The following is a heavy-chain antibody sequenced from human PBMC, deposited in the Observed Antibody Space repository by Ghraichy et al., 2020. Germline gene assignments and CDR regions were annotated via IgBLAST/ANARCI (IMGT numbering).Heavy chain of an antibody. J-gene: IGHJ1*01. CDR3: VKDRLDHGTADEYFPH. Sequence: GGSLRLSCKASGFTFSSYSMSWVRQAPGKGLDWVSAITASSSATYYADSVKGRFTIYRDNSKNTLYLQMDSLRVEDTALYYCVKDRLDHGTADEYFPHWGQGTLVTVSS. CDR2: ITASSSAT. D-gene: IGHD4-17*01. V-gene: IGHV3-23*01. CDR1: GFTFSSYS.